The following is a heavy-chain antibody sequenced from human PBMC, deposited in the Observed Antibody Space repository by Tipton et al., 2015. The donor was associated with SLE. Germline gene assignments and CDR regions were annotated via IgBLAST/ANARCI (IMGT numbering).Heavy chain of an antibody. CDR3: AKDFVKYDFWSGPLDY. D-gene: IGHD3-3*01. J-gene: IGHJ4*02. CDR2: IRYDGSNK. V-gene: IGHV3-30*02. Sequence: SGFTFSSYGMHWVRQAPGKGLEWVAFIRYDGSNKYYADSVKGRFTISRDNSKNTLYLQMNSLRAEDTAVYYCAKDFVKYDFWSGPLDYWGQGTLVTVSS. CDR1: GFTFSSYG.